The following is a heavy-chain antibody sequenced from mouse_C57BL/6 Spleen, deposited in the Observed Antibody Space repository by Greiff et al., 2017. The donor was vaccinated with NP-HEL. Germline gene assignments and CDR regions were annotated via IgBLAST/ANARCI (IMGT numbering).Heavy chain of an antibody. V-gene: IGHV1-82*01. CDR1: GYAFSSSW. Sequence: QVHVKQSGPELVKPGASVKISCKASGYAFSSSWMNWVKQRPGKGLEWIGRIYPGDGDTNYNGKFKGKATLTADKSSSTAYMQLSSLTSEDSAVYFCASLIYYYGSSFYFDYWGQGTTLTVSS. CDR2: IYPGDGDT. J-gene: IGHJ2*01. D-gene: IGHD1-1*01. CDR3: ASLIYYYGSSFYFDY.